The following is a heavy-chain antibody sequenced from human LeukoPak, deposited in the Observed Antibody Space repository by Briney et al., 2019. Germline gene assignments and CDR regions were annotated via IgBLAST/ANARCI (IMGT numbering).Heavy chain of an antibody. Sequence: GGSLRLSCAASGFTFDDYAMHWVRQAPGKGLEWVSGISWNGGRIDYADSVKGRFTISRDNAKNSLYLQMNSLRAEDTAFYYCAKGKFEWLGHITFWGQGTLVTVSS. CDR1: GFTFDDYA. J-gene: IGHJ4*02. D-gene: IGHD6-19*01. CDR2: ISWNGGRI. V-gene: IGHV3-9*01. CDR3: AKGKFEWLGHITF.